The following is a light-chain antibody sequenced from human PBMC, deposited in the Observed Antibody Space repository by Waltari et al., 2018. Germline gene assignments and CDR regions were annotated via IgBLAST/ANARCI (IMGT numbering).Light chain of an antibody. Sequence: EIVMTQSPATLSVSPGERATLSCRASQSVSSNLAWYQQKPGQAPRLRIYGASNRATGIPARFSGSGSGTEFTLTISSLHSEEFAVYYCQQYNNWPPDTFGQGTKVDIK. V-gene: IGKV3-15*01. CDR1: QSVSSN. CDR2: GAS. CDR3: QQYNNWPPDT. J-gene: IGKJ2*01.